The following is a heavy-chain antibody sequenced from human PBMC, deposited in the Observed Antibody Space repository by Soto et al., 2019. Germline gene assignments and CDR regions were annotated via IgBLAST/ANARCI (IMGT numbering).Heavy chain of an antibody. V-gene: IGHV4-30-4*01. CDR3: GRGGDYQVDD. CDR1: GASIASGGYY. D-gene: IGHD4-17*01. CDR2: IYNSGTT. Sequence: SETLSLTCAVSGASIASGGYYWSWLRQPPGKGLEWLGYIYNSGTTYYNPSLKRRVSISTDTSKNHFSLRLSSVTAADAAVYYCGRGGDYQVDDWGQGTQVTV. J-gene: IGHJ4*02.